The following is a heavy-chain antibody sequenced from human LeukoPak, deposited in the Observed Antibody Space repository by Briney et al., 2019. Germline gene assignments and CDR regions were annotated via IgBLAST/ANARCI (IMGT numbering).Heavy chain of an antibody. CDR2: INHSGST. CDR1: GGSFSGYY. Sequence: TSETLSLTCAVYGGSFSGYYWSWIRQPPGEGLEWIGEINHSGSTNYNPSLKSRVTISVDTSKNQFSLKLSFVTAADTAVYYCARVLGIAAAGTRGAHAFDIWGQGTMVTVSS. D-gene: IGHD6-13*01. J-gene: IGHJ3*02. CDR3: ARVLGIAAAGTRGAHAFDI. V-gene: IGHV4-34*01.